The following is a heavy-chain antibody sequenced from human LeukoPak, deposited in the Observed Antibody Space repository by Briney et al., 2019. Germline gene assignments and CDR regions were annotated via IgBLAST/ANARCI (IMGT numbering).Heavy chain of an antibody. CDR1: GGSISRGNW. Sequence: SGTLSLTCAVSGGSISRGNWWSWVRQPPGKGPEWIGEIYHSGSTNYNPSLKSRVTISVDTSKNQFSLKLSSVTAADTAVYYCAKKAAASAADYGGQGTLVTVSS. D-gene: IGHD6-13*01. J-gene: IGHJ4*02. CDR2: IYHSGST. CDR3: AKKAAASAADY. V-gene: IGHV4-4*02.